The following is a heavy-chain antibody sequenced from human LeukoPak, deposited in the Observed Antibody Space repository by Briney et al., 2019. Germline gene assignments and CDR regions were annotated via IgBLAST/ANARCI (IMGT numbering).Heavy chain of an antibody. CDR2: IYHSGST. J-gene: IGHJ4*02. CDR1: GFTFGDYA. CDR3: ARSTTGTVDY. Sequence: GSLRLSCTASGFTFGDYAMSWFRQPPGKGLEWIGSIYHSGSTYYNPSLKSRVTISVDTSKNQFSLKLSSVTAADTAVYYCARSTTGTVDYWGQGTLVTVSS. V-gene: IGHV4-38-2*02. D-gene: IGHD2-2*01.